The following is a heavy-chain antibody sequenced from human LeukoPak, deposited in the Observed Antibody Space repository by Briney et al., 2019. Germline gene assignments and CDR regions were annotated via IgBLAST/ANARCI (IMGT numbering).Heavy chain of an antibody. D-gene: IGHD5/OR15-5a*01. CDR2: INTDGSST. CDR3: ARRDSVLKQFGY. CDR1: GFTFSTYW. V-gene: IGHV3-74*01. J-gene: IGHJ4*02. Sequence: GGSLRLSCAASGFTFSTYWMHWVRQTPGKGLVWVSRINTDGSSTTYADSVKGRFTISRDNARNTLYLQMNSLRAEDTAVYYCARRDSVLKQFGYWGQGTLVTVSS.